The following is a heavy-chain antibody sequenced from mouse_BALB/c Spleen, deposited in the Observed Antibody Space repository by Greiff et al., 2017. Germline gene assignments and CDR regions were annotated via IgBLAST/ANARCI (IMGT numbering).Heavy chain of an antibody. CDR1: GYTFTSYW. J-gene: IGHJ4*01. Sequence: QVQLQQSGAELAKPGASVKMSCKASGYTFTSYWMHWVKQRPGQGLEWIGYINPSTGYTEYNQKFKDKATLTADKSSSTAYMQLSSLTSEDSAVYYCARRAHYYAMDYWGQGTSVTVSS. V-gene: IGHV1-7*01. CDR2: INPSTGYT. D-gene: IGHD3-1*01. CDR3: ARRAHYYAMDY.